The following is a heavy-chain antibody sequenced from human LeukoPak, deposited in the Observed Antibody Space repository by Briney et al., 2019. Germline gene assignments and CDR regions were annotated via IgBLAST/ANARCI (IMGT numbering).Heavy chain of an antibody. CDR2: INSDGSST. V-gene: IGHV3-74*01. CDR1: GFTFSSYW. CDR3: ARAGYFDWLLDY. Sequence: GGSLRLSCAASGFTFSSYWMHSVRQAPGKRLVWVSRINSDGSSTSYADSVKGRFTISRDNAKNTLYLQMNSLRAEDTAVYYCARAGYFDWLLDYWGQGTLVTVSS. D-gene: IGHD3-9*01. J-gene: IGHJ4*02.